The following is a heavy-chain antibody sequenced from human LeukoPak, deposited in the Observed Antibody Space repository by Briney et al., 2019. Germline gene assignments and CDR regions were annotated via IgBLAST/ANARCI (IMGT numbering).Heavy chain of an antibody. CDR3: ARDYRSPYAYFDY. CDR1: GFTFSSYS. Sequence: GGSLRLSCAASGFTFSSYSMDWVRQAPGRGLEWVSSISSSSSYIYYADSVKGRFTISRDNAKNSLYLQMNSLRAEDTAVYYCARDYRSPYAYFDYWGQGTLVTVSS. CDR2: ISSSSSYI. D-gene: IGHD4-11*01. J-gene: IGHJ4*02. V-gene: IGHV3-21*01.